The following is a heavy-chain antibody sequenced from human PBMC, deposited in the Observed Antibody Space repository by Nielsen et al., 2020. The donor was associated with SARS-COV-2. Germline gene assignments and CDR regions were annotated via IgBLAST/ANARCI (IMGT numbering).Heavy chain of an antibody. D-gene: IGHD5-18*01. V-gene: IGHV4-39*07. Sequence: SETLSLTCTVSGVSITSSSYYWGWIRQPPGKGLEWIGSIYYSGSTNYNPSLKSRVTISVDTSKNQFSLKLSSVTAADTAVYYCARELWLTDPASRGYYGMDVWGQGTTVTVSS. CDR2: IYYSGST. CDR3: ARELWLTDPASRGYYGMDV. J-gene: IGHJ6*02. CDR1: GVSITSSSYY.